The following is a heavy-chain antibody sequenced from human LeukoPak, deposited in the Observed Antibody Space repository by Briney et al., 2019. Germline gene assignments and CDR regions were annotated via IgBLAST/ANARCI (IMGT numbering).Heavy chain of an antibody. CDR1: GFTFGSYW. CDR3: ATAFSLDY. Sequence: PGGSLRLSCAASGFTFGSYWMSWVRQAPGKGLEWVANIKQDGSEKYYVDSVKGRFTISRDNAKNSLYLQMNSLRAEDTAVYYCATAFSLDYWGQGTLVTVSS. CDR2: IKQDGSEK. D-gene: IGHD2/OR15-2a*01. J-gene: IGHJ4*02. V-gene: IGHV3-7*01.